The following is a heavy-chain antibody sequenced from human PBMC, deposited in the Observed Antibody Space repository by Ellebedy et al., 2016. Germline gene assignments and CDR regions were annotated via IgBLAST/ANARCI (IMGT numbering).Heavy chain of an antibody. CDR1: RFTFSSYA. D-gene: IGHD3-22*01. CDR2: ISGSGGST. CDR3: AKDVRYYYDSSGYSYYLDS. Sequence: GESLKISXAASRFTFSSYAMSWVRQAPGTGLEWVSAISGSGGSTYYADSVKGRFTITRDKSKNTLYLQMNSLRAEDTAVYYCAKDVRYYYDSSGYSYYLDSWGQGTLVTVSS. V-gene: IGHV3-23*01. J-gene: IGHJ4*02.